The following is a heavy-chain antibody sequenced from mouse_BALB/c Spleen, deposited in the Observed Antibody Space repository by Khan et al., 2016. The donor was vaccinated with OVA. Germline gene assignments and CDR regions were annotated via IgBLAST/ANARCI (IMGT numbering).Heavy chain of an antibody. CDR1: GYTFTNYW. J-gene: IGHJ3*01. CDR2: INPSTGYT. Sequence: QVQLKQSGAELAKPGASVKMSCRASGYTFTNYWMHWVQQRPGQGLEWIGYINPSTGYTEYNQKFKDKATLTADKSSSTAYMQLSSLTSEDSAVYKCVYHGSSSAWFAYWGQGTLVTVSA. V-gene: IGHV1-7*01. D-gene: IGHD1-1*01. CDR3: VYHGSSSAWFAY.